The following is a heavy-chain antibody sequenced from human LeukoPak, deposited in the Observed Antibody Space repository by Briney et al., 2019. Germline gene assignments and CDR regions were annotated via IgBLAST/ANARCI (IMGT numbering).Heavy chain of an antibody. CDR3: AREYSSSSGYYYYYYMDV. J-gene: IGHJ6*03. CDR2: INWNGGST. Sequence: PGGSLRLSCAASGFTFDDYGMSWVRQAPGKGLEWVSGINWNGGSTGYVDSVKGRFTISRDNAKNSLYLQMNSLRAEDTALYYCAREYSSSSGYYYYYYMDVWGKGTTVTVSS. CDR1: GFTFDDYG. V-gene: IGHV3-20*04. D-gene: IGHD6-6*01.